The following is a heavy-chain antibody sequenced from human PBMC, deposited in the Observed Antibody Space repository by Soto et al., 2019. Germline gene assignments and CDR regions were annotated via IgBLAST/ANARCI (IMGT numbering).Heavy chain of an antibody. D-gene: IGHD2-2*01. V-gene: IGHV1-69*01. Sequence: QVQLVQSGAEVKKPGSSVKVSCKASGGTFSSYAISWVRQAPGQGLEWMGGIIPIFGTANYAQKFQGRVTITADESTRTAYMELRSLRSEDTAVYYCASRYFSSTSCYDYYYGMDVWGQGTTVTVSS. CDR1: GGTFSSYA. CDR2: IIPIFGTA. J-gene: IGHJ6*02. CDR3: ASRYFSSTSCYDYYYGMDV.